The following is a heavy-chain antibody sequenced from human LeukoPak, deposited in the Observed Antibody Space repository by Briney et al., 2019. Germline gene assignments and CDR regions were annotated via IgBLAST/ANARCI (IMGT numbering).Heavy chain of an antibody. CDR3: AREEEGWFGEIRENWFDP. D-gene: IGHD3-10*01. V-gene: IGHV4-59*01. J-gene: IGHJ5*02. Sequence: PSETLSLTCTVSGGSISSYYWSWIRQPPGKGLEWIGYIYYSGSTNYNPSLKSRVTISVDTSKNQFSLKLSSVTAADTAVYYCAREEEGWFGEIRENWFDPWGQGTLVTVSS. CDR2: IYYSGST. CDR1: GGSISSYY.